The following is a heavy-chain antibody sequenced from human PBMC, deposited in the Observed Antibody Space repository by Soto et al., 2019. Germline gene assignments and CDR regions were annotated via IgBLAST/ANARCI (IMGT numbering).Heavy chain of an antibody. Sequence: SETLSLTCTVSGGSVSSSSYYWGWVRQPPGKGLEWIGSVYYSGSTYYIPSLESRVTISVDKSKNQFSLKLSSLSAADTAVYYCARTLRGYGSGGSCDGSWFDSWGQGTLVSVSS. V-gene: IGHV4-39*01. CDR1: GGSVSSSSYY. CDR3: ARTLRGYGSGGSCDGSWFDS. CDR2: VYYSGST. J-gene: IGHJ5*01. D-gene: IGHD2-15*01.